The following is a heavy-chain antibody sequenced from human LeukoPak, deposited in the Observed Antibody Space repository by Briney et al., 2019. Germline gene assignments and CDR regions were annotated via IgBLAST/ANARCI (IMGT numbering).Heavy chain of an antibody. CDR1: GFTFSSYA. Sequence: GALRLSCAASGFTFSSYAMSWVRQAPGKGLEWVSVISGSGGGSYYADSVKGRFTISRDNSKNTLYLQMNSLRAEDTAVYYCAKRMVTGTSSSNPPLDYWGQGTLVTVSS. D-gene: IGHD2-2*01. V-gene: IGHV3-23*01. J-gene: IGHJ4*02. CDR2: ISGSGGGS. CDR3: AKRMVTGTSSSNPPLDY.